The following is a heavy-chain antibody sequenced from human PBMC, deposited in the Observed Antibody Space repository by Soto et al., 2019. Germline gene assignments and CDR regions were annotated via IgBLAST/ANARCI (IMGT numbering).Heavy chain of an antibody. CDR1: GFTFSDYG. V-gene: IGHV3-33*01. Sequence: QVQLVESGGGVVQPGRSLRLSCAASGFTFSDYGIHWVRQAPGKGLEWVAIIWYDGSNTYYADSVKGRFIISRDNSKNTVFLQMNSLRAGDTAVYFCARGPVRYYFDKWGQGTLVTVS. D-gene: IGHD3-10*02. CDR2: IWYDGSNT. J-gene: IGHJ4*02. CDR3: ARGPVRYYFDK.